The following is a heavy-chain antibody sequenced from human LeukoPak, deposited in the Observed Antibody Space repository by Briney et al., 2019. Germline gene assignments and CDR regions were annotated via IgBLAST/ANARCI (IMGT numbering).Heavy chain of an antibody. CDR3: ARRSVSQIVPAATRFDY. Sequence: SETLSLTCAVYGGSFSGYYWSWIRQPPGKGLEWIGEINHSGSTNYNPSLESRVSISVDTSKNQFSLKLSSVTAADTAVYYCARRSVSQIVPAATRFDYCGQGTLVTVSS. J-gene: IGHJ4*02. CDR2: INHSGST. V-gene: IGHV4-34*01. D-gene: IGHD2-2*01. CDR1: GGSFSGYY.